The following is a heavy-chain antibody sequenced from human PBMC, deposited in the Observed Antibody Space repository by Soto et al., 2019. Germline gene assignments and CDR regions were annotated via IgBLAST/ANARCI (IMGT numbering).Heavy chain of an antibody. CDR3: VRGGSCTNGVCSVFDY. V-gene: IGHV4-31*03. CDR1: GGSVSSVGYY. D-gene: IGHD2-8*01. CDR2: ITYSGNT. J-gene: IGHJ4*02. Sequence: SETLSLTCTVSGGSVSSVGYYWSWIRQHPGKGLEWIGYITYSGNTYYNPSLESRVTISADTSKNQFSLKLSSVTAADTAVYFCVRGGSCTNGVCSVFDYWGQGTLVTVSS.